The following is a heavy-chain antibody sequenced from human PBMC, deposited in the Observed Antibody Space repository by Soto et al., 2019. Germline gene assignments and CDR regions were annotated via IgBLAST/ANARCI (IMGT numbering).Heavy chain of an antibody. D-gene: IGHD2-8*01. CDR2: INHSGST. V-gene: IGHV4-34*01. Sequence: PSETLCLTCAVYGGSFSGYYWSWIRQPPGKGLEWIGEINHSGSTNYNPSLKSRVTISVDTSKNQFSLKLSSVTAADTAVYYCGSLSLGYCTNGVCSAGGHYYYYGMEVWGQGTTVTVSS. J-gene: IGHJ6*02. CDR1: GGSFSGYY. CDR3: GSLSLGYCTNGVCSAGGHYYYYGMEV.